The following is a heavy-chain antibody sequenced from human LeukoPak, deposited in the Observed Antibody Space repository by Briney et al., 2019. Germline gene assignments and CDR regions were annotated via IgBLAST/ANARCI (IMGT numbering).Heavy chain of an antibody. CDR3: TKRGAYGSGRSYFFEF. CDR2: LSDSGGDT. Sequence: GGSLRLSCAASGFTFSSHAMSWVRQAPGKGLEWVSSLSDSGGDTFYANSVKGRFAISRDNFKNTLYLQTNSLRAEDTAVYYCTKRGAYGSGRSYFFEFWGQGALVTVSS. D-gene: IGHD2-15*01. J-gene: IGHJ4*02. V-gene: IGHV3-23*01. CDR1: GFTFSSHA.